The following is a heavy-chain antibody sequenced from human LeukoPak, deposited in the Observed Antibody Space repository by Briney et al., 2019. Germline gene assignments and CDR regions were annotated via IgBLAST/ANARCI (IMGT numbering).Heavy chain of an antibody. V-gene: IGHV4-59*01. CDR2: IYYSGST. D-gene: IGHD5-24*01. CDR3: ARGMDGYNQLSYYYGMDV. J-gene: IGHJ6*02. CDR1: GGSISSYY. Sequence: SETLSLTCTVSGGSISSYYWSWIRQPPGKGLEWIGYIYYSGSTNYNPSLKSRVTISVDTSKNQSSLKLSSVTAADTAVYYCARGMDGYNQLSYYYGMDVWGQGTTVTVSS.